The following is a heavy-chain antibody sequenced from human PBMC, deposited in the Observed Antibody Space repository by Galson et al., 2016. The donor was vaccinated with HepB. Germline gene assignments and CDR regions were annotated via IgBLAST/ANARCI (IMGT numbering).Heavy chain of an antibody. CDR2: TYYRSKWIN. V-gene: IGHV6-1*01. CDR1: GDSVSSNTAS. Sequence: CAISGDSVSSNTASWNWIRQSPSRGFEWLGRTYYRSKWINEYAVSVKSRITINPDTSENQFSLQLNSVTPEDTAVYYCTRDFDYWGQGTLVTVS. CDR3: TRDFDY. J-gene: IGHJ4*02.